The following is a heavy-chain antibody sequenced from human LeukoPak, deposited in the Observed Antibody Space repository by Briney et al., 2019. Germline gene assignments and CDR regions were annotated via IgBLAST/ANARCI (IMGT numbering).Heavy chain of an antibody. Sequence: GASVKVSCKASGYTFTGYYMHWVRQAPGQGLEWMGWINPNSGGTNYAQKFQGRVTMTRDTSISTAYMELSRLRSDDTAVYYCARPQTQYDFWSGKRYYYYYYGMDVWGQGTTVTVSS. CDR2: INPNSGGT. CDR1: GYTFTGYY. CDR3: ARPQTQYDFWSGKRYYYYYYGMDV. D-gene: IGHD3-3*01. V-gene: IGHV1-2*02. J-gene: IGHJ6*02.